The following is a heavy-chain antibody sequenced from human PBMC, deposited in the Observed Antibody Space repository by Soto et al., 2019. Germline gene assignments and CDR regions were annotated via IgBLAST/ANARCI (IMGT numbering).Heavy chain of an antibody. Sequence: QVQLVESGGGVVQPGRSLKLSCAASGFTFRSYGMHWVRQAPGKGLEWVAVISYDGNNKYYADSLKGRFTISRDNSKNTLYLQMNSLRPEDTAVYYCAKEDSLVVVADYWGQGTLVTVSS. CDR1: GFTFRSYG. CDR2: ISYDGNNK. CDR3: AKEDSLVVVADY. D-gene: IGHD2-15*01. V-gene: IGHV3-30*18. J-gene: IGHJ4*02.